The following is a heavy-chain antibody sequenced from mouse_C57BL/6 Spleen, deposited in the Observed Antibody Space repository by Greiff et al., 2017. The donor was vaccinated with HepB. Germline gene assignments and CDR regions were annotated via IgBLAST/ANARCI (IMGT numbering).Heavy chain of an antibody. D-gene: IGHD1-1*01. CDR3: ARYPYGSSPWFAY. Sequence: VQLQESGAELARPGASVKMSCKASGYTFTSYTMHWVKQRPGQGLEWIGYINPSSGYTKYNQKFKDKATLTADKSSSTAYMQLSSLTSEDSAVYYCARYPYGSSPWFAYWGQGTLVTVSA. CDR2: INPSSGYT. CDR1: GYTFTSYT. J-gene: IGHJ3*01. V-gene: IGHV1-4*01.